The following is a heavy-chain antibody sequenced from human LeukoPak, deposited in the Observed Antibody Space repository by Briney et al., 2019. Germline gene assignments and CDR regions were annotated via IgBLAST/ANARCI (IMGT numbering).Heavy chain of an antibody. J-gene: IGHJ4*02. CDR1: GYSSTTYW. Sequence: GESLKISCKGSGYSSTTYWIGWVRQKPGKGLEWMGIIYPGDSDTRYSPSFQGQVTISTDKSTSTAYLQWSSLKASDTAMYYCARHHYYGSGSPGGYWGQGTLVTVSS. V-gene: IGHV5-51*01. CDR2: IYPGDSDT. D-gene: IGHD3-10*01. CDR3: ARHHYYGSGSPGGY.